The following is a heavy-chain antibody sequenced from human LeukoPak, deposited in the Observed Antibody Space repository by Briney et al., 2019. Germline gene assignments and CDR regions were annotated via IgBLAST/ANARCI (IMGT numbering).Heavy chain of an antibody. CDR1: GYSFTSYW. J-gene: IGHJ3*02. D-gene: IGHD1-20*01. CDR3: ARPRRYNWNDVGAFDI. V-gene: IGHV5-51*01. CDR2: IYPGDSDS. Sequence: GESLKISCKGSGYSFTSYWIGWVRQMPGKGLEWMGIIYPGDSDSRYSPSFQGQATISADKSISTAYLQWSSLKASDTAMYYCARPRRYNWNDVGAFDIWGQGTIVTVSS.